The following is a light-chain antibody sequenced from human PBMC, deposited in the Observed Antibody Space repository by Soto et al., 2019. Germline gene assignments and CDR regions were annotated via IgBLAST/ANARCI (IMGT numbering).Light chain of an antibody. Sequence: QSVLTQPPSVSGAPGQRVTISCTGSSSNIGAGYDVPWYQQLPGTAPKLLIYGNSNRPSGVPDRFSGPKSGTSASLAITGLRAEDEADYYCQSYDSSLSGWVFGGGTKLTVL. CDR2: GNS. CDR1: SSNIGAGYD. CDR3: QSYDSSLSGWV. J-gene: IGLJ3*02. V-gene: IGLV1-40*01.